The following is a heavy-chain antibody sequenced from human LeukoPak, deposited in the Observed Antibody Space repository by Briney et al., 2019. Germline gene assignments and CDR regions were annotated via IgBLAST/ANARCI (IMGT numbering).Heavy chain of an antibody. CDR3: ASAPTMVRGVGVFDI. Sequence: PSETLSLTCSVSGGSINNNSYYWGWIRQPPGKGLEWIGNIFHSGNTFNKPSLRSRVTISVDTSKNQLSLKLKSVTAADTAVYFGASAPTMVRGVGVFDIWGQGTMVTVSS. CDR2: IFHSGNT. CDR1: GGSINNNSYY. D-gene: IGHD3-10*01. V-gene: IGHV4-39*07. J-gene: IGHJ3*02.